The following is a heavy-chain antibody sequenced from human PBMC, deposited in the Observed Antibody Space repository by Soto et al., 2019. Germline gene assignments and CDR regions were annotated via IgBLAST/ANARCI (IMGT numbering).Heavy chain of an antibody. Sequence: SETLSLTCVVSGGSFSTYYYNWIRQSPGKGLEWIGEINHSGSNNYSPSLKSRVTMSLDTSKNQFSLKLTSVTAADTAGYYCARGGSNDWQVAFDIWGQGTMVT. CDR1: GGSFSTYY. CDR3: ARGGSNDWQVAFDI. V-gene: IGHV4-34*01. CDR2: INHSGSN. D-gene: IGHD3-9*01. J-gene: IGHJ3*02.